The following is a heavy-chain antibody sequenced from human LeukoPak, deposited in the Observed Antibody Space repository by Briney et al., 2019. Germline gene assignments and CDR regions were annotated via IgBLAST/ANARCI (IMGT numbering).Heavy chain of an antibody. CDR2: VTSYNTNT. CDR3: ARGVVTGNY. V-gene: IGHV1-18*01. CDR1: GYTFTRFG. J-gene: IGHJ4*02. Sequence: GALKVSCKASGYTFTRFGISWVRQAPGQGLGWMGCVTSYNTNTKYAQKVQGRVTMTTDTATTTAYMELRSLKSDDTAVYYCARGVVTGNYWGQGTLVTVS. D-gene: IGHD3-16*01.